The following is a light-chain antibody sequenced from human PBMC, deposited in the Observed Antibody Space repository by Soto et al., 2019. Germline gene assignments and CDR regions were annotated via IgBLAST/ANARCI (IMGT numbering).Light chain of an antibody. CDR1: RTLLLRVGRTI. CDR3: MQSIQLPYT. V-gene: IGKV2D-29*01. Sequence: DIVMTQTPLSLSVTPGQPPSTSGKLSRTLLLRVGRTILYWYLQKPGQPPQLLIYEVSNRFSGVPDRFSGSGSGTDFTLKISRVEAEDVGVYYCMQSIQLPYTFGQGTKLEIK. J-gene: IGKJ2*01. CDR2: EVS.